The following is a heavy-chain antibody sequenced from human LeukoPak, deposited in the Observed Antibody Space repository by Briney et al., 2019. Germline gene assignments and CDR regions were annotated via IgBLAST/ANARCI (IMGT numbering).Heavy chain of an antibody. CDR1: GITFSGSW. CDR3: ARDRRKNSGRSGDYFDY. D-gene: IGHD6-13*01. V-gene: IGHV3-7*01. CDR2: IKEDGSER. J-gene: IGHJ4*02. Sequence: GGSLRLSCVVSGITFSGSWMTWVRQAPGKGLESVANIKEDGSERYYLESVKGRFTISRDNAKNSLYLQMNSVRVEDTAVYYCARDRRKNSGRSGDYFDYWGQGTLVTVSS.